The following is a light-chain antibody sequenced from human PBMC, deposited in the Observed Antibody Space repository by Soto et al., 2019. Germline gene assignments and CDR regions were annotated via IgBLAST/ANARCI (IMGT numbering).Light chain of an antibody. J-gene: IGKJ5*01. CDR3: QHYDHLPIT. Sequence: DIHMTQSPSSLSASVGYRVTITCQASQDITNYLNWYQQKPGKAPRLLLYDASSLETGVPSRFSGSGYGTDFNFTISSLQTEDIATYYCQHYDHLPITFGQGTRLEIK. CDR2: DAS. CDR1: QDITNY. V-gene: IGKV1-33*01.